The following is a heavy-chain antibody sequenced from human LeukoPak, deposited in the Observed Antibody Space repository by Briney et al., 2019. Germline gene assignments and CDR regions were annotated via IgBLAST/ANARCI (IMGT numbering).Heavy chain of an antibody. V-gene: IGHV3-23*01. J-gene: IGHJ4*02. CDR3: AKQNCGADCYSSNFDY. CDR1: GSIFRSYD. CDR2: ISGGSDDT. Sequence: GGSLRLSCAASGSIFRSYDMTWVRQAPGEALEWVSTISGGSDDTFNADSVKGRFTISRDRSKNTLYLQMNNLRPEDTAVYYCAKQNCGADCYSSNFDYWGQGTLVTVSS. D-gene: IGHD2-21*02.